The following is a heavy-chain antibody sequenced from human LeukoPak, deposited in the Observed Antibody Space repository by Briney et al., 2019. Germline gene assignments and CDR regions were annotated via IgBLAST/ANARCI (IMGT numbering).Heavy chain of an antibody. CDR1: GFTFSIYN. V-gene: IGHV3-21*01. CDR3: AKGSGVQVWSSLDY. J-gene: IGHJ4*02. Sequence: GGSLRLSCAASGFTFSIYNVNWVRQAPGKGLEWVSSISSGSSYIYYADSVMGRFTISRDNAKNSLYLQMNTLRAEDTAVYYCAKGSGVQVWSSLDYWGQGTMVTVSS. D-gene: IGHD5-18*01. CDR2: ISSGSSYI.